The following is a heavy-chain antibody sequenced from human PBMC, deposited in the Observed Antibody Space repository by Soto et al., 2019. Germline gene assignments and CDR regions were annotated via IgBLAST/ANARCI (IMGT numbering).Heavy chain of an antibody. CDR3: ARCDGGYFTDYYYYYGMDV. J-gene: IGHJ6*02. D-gene: IGHD5-12*01. V-gene: IGHV5-51*01. Sequence: GESLKISCKASGYSFTSYWIGWVRQMPGKGLEWMGIIYPGDSDTRYSPSFQGQVTISADKSISTAYLQWSSLKASDTAMYYCARCDGGYFTDYYYYYGMDVWGQGTTVTVSS. CDR2: IYPGDSDT. CDR1: GYSFTSYW.